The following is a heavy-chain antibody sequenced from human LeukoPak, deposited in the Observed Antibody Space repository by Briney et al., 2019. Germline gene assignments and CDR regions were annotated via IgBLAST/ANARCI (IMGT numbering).Heavy chain of an antibody. CDR3: ARDVLTTFGYFSAADDF. CDR2: ISPSSGGT. D-gene: IGHD3-10*02. V-gene: IGHV1-2*02. J-gene: IGHJ4*02. CDR1: GYTFTDYY. Sequence: ASVKVSCKASGYTFTDYYMHWVRQAPGQELEWMGWISPSSGGTNYAQKFQGRVTMTRDTSTGTAYMELSRLRSDDTAMYYCARDVLTTFGYFSAADDFWGQGTLVTVSS.